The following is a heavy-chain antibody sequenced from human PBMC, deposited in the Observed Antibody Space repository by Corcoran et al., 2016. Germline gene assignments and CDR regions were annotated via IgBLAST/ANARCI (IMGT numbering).Heavy chain of an antibody. Sequence: QLQLQESGPGLVKPSETLSLTCTVSGGSVSSNHYYWGWIRQPPGKGLEWIGSGYYSGTTYYNPSLKSRFTISLDTSKIQFSLKVNSVTAADTAVYYCARGGRNYGNYVGSFDYWGQGILVTVSS. D-gene: IGHD4-17*01. V-gene: IGHV4-39*07. CDR2: GYYSGTT. CDR1: GGSVSSNHYY. CDR3: ARGGRNYGNYVGSFDY. J-gene: IGHJ4*02.